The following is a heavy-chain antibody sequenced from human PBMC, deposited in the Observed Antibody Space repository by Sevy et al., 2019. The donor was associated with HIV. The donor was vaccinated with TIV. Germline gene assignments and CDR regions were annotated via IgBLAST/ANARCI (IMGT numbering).Heavy chain of an antibody. CDR3: TNSLGGY. CDR1: GFTFSNYA. Sequence: GGSLRLSCAASGFTFSNYAMSWVRQAPGKGLEWVWTLSGSGGSTYYADSVQGRFTVSRDNSKRTLYLQMNNLRVEDTATYYCTNSLGGYWGQGTLVTVSS. J-gene: IGHJ4*02. D-gene: IGHD7-27*01. CDR2: LSGSGGST. V-gene: IGHV3-23*01.